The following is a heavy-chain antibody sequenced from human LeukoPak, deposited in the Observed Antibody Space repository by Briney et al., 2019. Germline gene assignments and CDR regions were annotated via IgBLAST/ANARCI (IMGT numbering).Heavy chain of an antibody. CDR1: GFTFSNYG. Sequence: QSGGSLRLSCAASGFTFSNYGMHWVRQAPGKGLEWAAVISHDASEKYYGDPVKGRFTISRDNSKNTLYLQMNSMRAEDTAVYYCAKGVCGSRSTSFADFWGQGTLVTVSS. V-gene: IGHV3-30*18. CDR2: ISHDASEK. D-gene: IGHD3-10*01. J-gene: IGHJ4*02. CDR3: AKGVCGSRSTSFADF.